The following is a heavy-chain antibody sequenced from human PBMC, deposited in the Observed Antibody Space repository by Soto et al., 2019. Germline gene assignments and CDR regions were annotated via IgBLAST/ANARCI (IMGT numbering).Heavy chain of an antibody. D-gene: IGHD3-9*01. Sequence: PGESLTISCEASGYSFSTNWIGWVRQMPGKGLEWMGIIYPGDSDTRYSPAFQGQVTISADKSTRTAFLQWTSLKASDTAMYYCASGLGYYFNFWGQGTLVTVSS. J-gene: IGHJ4*02. CDR2: IYPGDSDT. CDR1: GYSFSTNW. V-gene: IGHV5-51*01. CDR3: ASGLGYYFNF.